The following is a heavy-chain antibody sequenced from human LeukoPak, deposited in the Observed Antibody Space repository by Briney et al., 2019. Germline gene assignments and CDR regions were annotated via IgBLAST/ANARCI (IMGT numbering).Heavy chain of an antibody. V-gene: IGHV3-23*01. Sequence: GGSLRLSCAASGFTFSIYAMSWVRQAPGKGLEWVSAISGSGGSTYYADSVKGRFTISRDNSKNTLYLQMNSLRAEDTAVYYCARGSYYDFWSGYHIGYYYYGMDVWGQGTTVTVSS. CDR3: ARGSYYDFWSGYHIGYYYYGMDV. J-gene: IGHJ6*02. CDR1: GFTFSIYA. D-gene: IGHD3-3*01. CDR2: ISGSGGST.